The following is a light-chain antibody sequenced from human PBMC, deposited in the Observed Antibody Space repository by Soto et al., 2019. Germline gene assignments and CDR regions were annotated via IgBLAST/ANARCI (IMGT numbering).Light chain of an antibody. CDR1: SSNIGSNT. J-gene: IGLJ1*01. Sequence: QSVLTQPPSASGTPGQRGTSSCSGSSSNIGSNTVNWYQQLPGTAPKRLIYSNNQRPSGVPDRFSGSKSGTSASLAISGLQSEDAADYYCAAWDDSLRGYVFGTGTKLTVL. V-gene: IGLV1-44*01. CDR3: AAWDDSLRGYV. CDR2: SNN.